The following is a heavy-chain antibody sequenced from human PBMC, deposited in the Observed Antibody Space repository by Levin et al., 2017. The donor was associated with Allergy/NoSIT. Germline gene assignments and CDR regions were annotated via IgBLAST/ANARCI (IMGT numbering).Heavy chain of an antibody. CDR2: IFYSGST. CDR1: GDSISTIRYY. V-gene: IGHV4-39*01. Sequence: PSETLSLTCTVSGDSISTIRYYWGWIRQSPGKGLEWIGSIFYSGSTYYNPSLTSRVTISVDTSRNQFSLKLSSVTAADTAVYYCAGHRRQAYSSGWYWYFDLWGRGTLVTVSS. CDR3: AGHRRQAYSSGWYWYFDL. D-gene: IGHD6-19*01. J-gene: IGHJ2*01.